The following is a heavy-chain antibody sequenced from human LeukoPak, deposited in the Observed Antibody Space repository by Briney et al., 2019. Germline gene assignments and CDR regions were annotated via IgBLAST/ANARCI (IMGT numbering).Heavy chain of an antibody. CDR1: GFTFSSYA. CDR2: ISGSGGST. V-gene: IGHV3-23*01. CDR3: AKSLPRYYYYGMDV. Sequence: PGGSLRLSCAASGFTFSSYAMSWVRQAPGKGLEWVSAISGSGGSTYYADSVKGRFTVSRDNSKNTLYLQMNSLRAEDTAVYYCAKSLPRYYYYGMDVWGQGTTVTVSS. J-gene: IGHJ6*02.